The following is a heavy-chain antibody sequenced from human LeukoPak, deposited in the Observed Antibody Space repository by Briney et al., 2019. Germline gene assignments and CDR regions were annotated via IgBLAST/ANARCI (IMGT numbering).Heavy chain of an antibody. D-gene: IGHD2-21*01. CDR2: MYNSGGT. CDR1: GGSITYYH. Sequence: SETLSLTCTVSGGSITYYHWTWIRQPPGKGLEWIAYMYNSGGTSYNPSLKSRVTISVDTAKNQFSLKLSSVTAADTAVYYCAKASKDCVVGPGAIFRYYYMDVWGKGTTVTASS. J-gene: IGHJ6*03. V-gene: IGHV4-59*01. CDR3: AKASKDCVVGPGAIFRYYYMDV.